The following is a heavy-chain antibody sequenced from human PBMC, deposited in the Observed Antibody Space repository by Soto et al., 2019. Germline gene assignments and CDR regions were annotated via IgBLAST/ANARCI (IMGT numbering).Heavy chain of an antibody. D-gene: IGHD6-19*01. CDR3: TTDSPVAGGGPL. CDR1: GFTFSEAW. J-gene: IGHJ4*02. V-gene: IGHV3-15*07. CDR2: IKSKAAGGTT. Sequence: EVQLVESGGGLVKPGGSLRLSCAASGFTFSEAWMNWVRQAPGKGLEWVGRIKSKAAGGTTDYVAPVKGRFTISRVDSTTTLFSQINSLKTEDPAVYYCTTDSPVAGGGPLWGQGTVVTVSS.